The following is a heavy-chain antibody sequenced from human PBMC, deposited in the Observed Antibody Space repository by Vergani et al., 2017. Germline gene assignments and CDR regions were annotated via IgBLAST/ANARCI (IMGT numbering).Heavy chain of an antibody. D-gene: IGHD6-13*01. CDR3: ARAGYSSSWYAYYYGMDV. V-gene: IGHV1-8*03. CDR2: MNPNSGNT. CDR1: GYTFTSYD. Sequence: QVQLVQSGAEVKKPGASVKVSCKASGYTFTSYDINWVRQATGQGLEWMGWMNPNSGNTGYAQEFQGRVTITRNTSISTAYMELSSLRSEDTAVYYCARAGYSSSWYAYYYGMDVWGQGTTVTVSS. J-gene: IGHJ6*02.